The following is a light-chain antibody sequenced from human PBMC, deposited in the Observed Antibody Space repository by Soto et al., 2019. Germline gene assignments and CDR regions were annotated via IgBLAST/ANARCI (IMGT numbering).Light chain of an antibody. V-gene: IGKV1-39*01. CDR2: AAS. CDR1: QSISSY. Sequence: DIQMTQSPSSLSASVGDRVTITCRAWQSISSYLNWYQQKPGKAPKLLIYAASSLQSGVPSRFSGGGSGTDFTLIISSLQPEDFATYYCQQSYSTPITFGQGTRLETK. CDR3: QQSYSTPIT. J-gene: IGKJ5*01.